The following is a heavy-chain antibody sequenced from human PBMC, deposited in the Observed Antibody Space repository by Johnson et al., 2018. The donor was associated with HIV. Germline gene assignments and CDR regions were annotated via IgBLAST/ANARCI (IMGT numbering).Heavy chain of an antibody. CDR2: LSWYSGSI. CDR3: AKVQGSYAPPLDAFDI. CDR1: GFTFSNTW. J-gene: IGHJ3*02. Sequence: VQLVESGGGLVKPGGSLRLSCAASGFTFSNTWMSWVRQAPGKGLEWVAGLSWYSGSIGYADSVKGRFTITRDNAKTSLYLQMNSLMAEDTAMYYCAKVQGSYAPPLDAFDIWGQGTMVTVSS. D-gene: IGHD1-26*01. V-gene: IGHV3-20*04.